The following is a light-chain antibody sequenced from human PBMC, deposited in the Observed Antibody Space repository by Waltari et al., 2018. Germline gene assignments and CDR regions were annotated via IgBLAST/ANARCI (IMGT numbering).Light chain of an antibody. CDR1: RSDVGGYDF. J-gene: IGLJ2*01. Sequence: QSALTQPRPVSGSPGQSVTISCTGTRSDVGGYDFVSWYQQYPGKAPKLIIYDVNNRPPGVPDRFSGSKSGNTASLTISGLLNEDEADYYCCSYAGADTSVIFGGGTTLTVL. V-gene: IGLV2-11*01. CDR2: DVN. CDR3: CSYAGADTSVI.